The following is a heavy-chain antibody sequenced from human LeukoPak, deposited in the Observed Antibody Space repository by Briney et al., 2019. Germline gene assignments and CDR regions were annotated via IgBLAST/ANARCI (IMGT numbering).Heavy chain of an antibody. CDR2: IYYSGST. Sequence: PSETLSLTCTVSGGSISSYYWSWIRQPPGKGLEWIGYIYYSGSTNYNPSLKSRVTISVDTSKNQFSLKLSSVTAADTAVYYCARQSPPSRFAPSGGGYFDYWGQGTLVTVSS. CDR1: GGSISSYY. D-gene: IGHD3-3*01. V-gene: IGHV4-59*01. CDR3: ARQSPPSRFAPSGGGYFDY. J-gene: IGHJ4*02.